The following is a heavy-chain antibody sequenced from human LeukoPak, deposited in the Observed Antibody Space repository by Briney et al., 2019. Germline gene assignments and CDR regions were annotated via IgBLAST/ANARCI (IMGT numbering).Heavy chain of an antibody. CDR2: INPNSGGT. J-gene: IGHJ4*02. CDR1: GYTFTGYY. Sequence: ATVKVSCKASGYTFTGYYMHWVRQAPGQGLEWMGWINPNSGGTNYAQKFQGRVTMTRDTSISTAYMELSRLRSDDTAVYYCARSYSSSWYYFDYWGQGTLVTVSS. CDR3: ARSYSSSWYYFDY. D-gene: IGHD6-13*01. V-gene: IGHV1-2*02.